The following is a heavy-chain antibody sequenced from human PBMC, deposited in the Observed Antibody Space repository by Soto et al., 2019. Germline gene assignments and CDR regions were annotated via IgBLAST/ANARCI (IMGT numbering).Heavy chain of an antibody. D-gene: IGHD1-26*01. Sequence: VAVIWYDGSNKYYADSVKGRFTISRDNSKNTLYLQMNSLRAEDTAVYYCARDLGRGSYYDGPGYWGQGTLVTVSS. CDR2: IWYDGSNK. J-gene: IGHJ4*02. V-gene: IGHV3-33*01. CDR3: ARDLGRGSYYDGPGY.